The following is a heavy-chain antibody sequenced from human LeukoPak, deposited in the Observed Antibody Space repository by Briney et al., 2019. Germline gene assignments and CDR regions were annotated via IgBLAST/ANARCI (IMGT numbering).Heavy chain of an antibody. D-gene: IGHD6-19*01. CDR1: GGTFSSYA. J-gene: IGHJ4*02. CDR2: IIPILGIA. CDR3: AKCSRASAAVAGTGIGY. V-gene: IGHV1-69*04. Sequence: GASVKVSCKASGGTFSSYAISWVRQAPGQGLEWMGRIIPILGIANYAQKFQGRVTITADKSTSTAYMELSSLRSEDTAVYYCAKCSRASAAVAGTGIGYWGQGTLVTVSS.